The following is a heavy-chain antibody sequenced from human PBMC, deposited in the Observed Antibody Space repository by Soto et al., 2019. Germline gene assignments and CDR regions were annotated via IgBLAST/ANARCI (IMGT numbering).Heavy chain of an antibody. J-gene: IGHJ4*02. CDR3: ARLDYGDYLIDY. D-gene: IGHD4-17*01. CDR2: LYSSGTT. CDR1: GSSIIDHY. Sequence: SETLSLTCTVSGSSIIDHYWSWIRQPPGKGLEYIGYLYSSGTTNYNPSLKSRVTISVDTSKNQFSLKLSSVTAADTAVYYCARLDYGDYLIDYWGQGTLVTVSS. V-gene: IGHV4-59*11.